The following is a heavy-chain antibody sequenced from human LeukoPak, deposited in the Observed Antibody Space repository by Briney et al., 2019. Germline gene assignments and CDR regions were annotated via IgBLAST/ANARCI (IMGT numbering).Heavy chain of an antibody. CDR1: GHSLNRGGYH. CDR3: ARGGYDSTGYAVYYFDF. J-gene: IGHJ4*02. Sequence: PSQTQSLLCTVSGHSLNRGGYHWTWIRKHPEKGVEWIGYIYYSGTAYYNPSLKSRVTISIDTSKNQFSLNLSSVTAADTAVYYCARGGYDSTGYAVYYFDFWGQGTLVTVSS. CDR2: IYYSGTA. D-gene: IGHD3-22*01. V-gene: IGHV4-31*03.